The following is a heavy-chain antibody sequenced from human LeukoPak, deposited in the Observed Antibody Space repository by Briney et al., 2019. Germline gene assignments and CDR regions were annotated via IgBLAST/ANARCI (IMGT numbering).Heavy chain of an antibody. CDR1: GYTFSSYG. J-gene: IGHJ4*02. Sequence: ASVKVSCKASGYTFSSYGISWVRQVPGQGLEWMGWISAYNGNTKYAQNLQGRVTLTTDASTSTAYMELRSLRSDDTAVYYCARDESRGPYYFDNWGQGTLVTVSS. CDR3: ARDESRGPYYFDN. CDR2: ISAYNGNT. V-gene: IGHV1-18*01.